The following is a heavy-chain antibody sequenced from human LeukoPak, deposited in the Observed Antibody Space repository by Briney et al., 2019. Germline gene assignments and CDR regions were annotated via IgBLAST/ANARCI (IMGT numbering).Heavy chain of an antibody. V-gene: IGHV3-73*01. CDR1: GFTFSGSA. J-gene: IGHJ4*02. CDR2: IRSKANSYAT. D-gene: IGHD6-6*01. CDR3: TRYSSLDPPY. Sequence: PGGSLKLSCAASGFTFSGSAIHWVRQASGKGLEWVGRIRSKANSYATAYAASVKGRFTISRDDSKNTAYLQMNSLKTEDTAVYYCTRYSSLDPPYWGQGTLVTVSS.